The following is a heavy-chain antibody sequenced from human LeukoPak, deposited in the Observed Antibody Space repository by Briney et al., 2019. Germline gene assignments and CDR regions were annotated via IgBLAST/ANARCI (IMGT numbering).Heavy chain of an antibody. V-gene: IGHV4-31*03. Sequence: QPSETLSLTCTVSGGSISSGGYYWSWIRQHPGKGLEWIGYIYYSGSAYYNPSLKSRVTISVDTSENQFSLKLSSVTAAVTAVYYCARVNYGSATKEDYWGQGTLVTVSS. D-gene: IGHD3-10*01. CDR1: GGSISSGGYY. J-gene: IGHJ4*02. CDR2: IYYSGSA. CDR3: ARVNYGSATKEDY.